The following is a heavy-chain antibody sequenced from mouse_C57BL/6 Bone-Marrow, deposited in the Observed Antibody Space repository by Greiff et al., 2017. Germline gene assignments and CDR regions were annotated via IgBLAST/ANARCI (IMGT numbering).Heavy chain of an antibody. CDR3: AREVLTTVVAPYFDV. Sequence: QVQLKQPGAELVKPGASVKLSCKASGYTFTSSWMQWVKQRPGQGLEWIGEIYPSDSYTNYNQKFKGKATLTVDTSSSTAYMQLSSLTSEDSAVYYCAREVLTTVVAPYFDVWGRGTTVIVSS. V-gene: IGHV1-50*01. D-gene: IGHD1-1*01. J-gene: IGHJ1*03. CDR2: IYPSDSYT. CDR1: GYTFTSSW.